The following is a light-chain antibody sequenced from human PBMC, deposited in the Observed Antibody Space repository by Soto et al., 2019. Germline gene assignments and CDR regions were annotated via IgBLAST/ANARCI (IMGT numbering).Light chain of an antibody. CDR1: SSDVGGYNY. CDR2: DVN. CDR3: CSYGGSFYV. Sequence: QSVLTQPHSVSGSPGQSVAISCSGTSSDVGGYNYFSWYQQHPGKAPKRIIFDVNKRPSGVPDRFSGSKSGSTSSLTIAGLHDEDEADYYCCSYGGSFYVVGTGTKLTVL. J-gene: IGLJ1*01. V-gene: IGLV2-11*01.